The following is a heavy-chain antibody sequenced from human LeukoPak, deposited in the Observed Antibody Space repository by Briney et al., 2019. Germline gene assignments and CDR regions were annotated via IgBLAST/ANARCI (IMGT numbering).Heavy chain of an antibody. CDR1: GFTFSSYG. D-gene: IGHD6-13*01. CDR2: IWYDGSNK. J-gene: IGHJ4*02. CDR3: ARVAEPGIAAAANDY. Sequence: GGSQRLSCAASGFTFSSYGMHWVRQAPGKGLEWVAVIWYDGSNKYYADSVKGRFTISRDNSKNTLYLQMNSLRAEDTAVYYCARVAEPGIAAAANDYWGQGTLVTVSS. V-gene: IGHV3-33*01.